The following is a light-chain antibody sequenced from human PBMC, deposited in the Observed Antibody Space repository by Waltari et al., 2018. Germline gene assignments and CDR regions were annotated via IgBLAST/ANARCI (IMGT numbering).Light chain of an antibody. CDR1: QSVSTY. V-gene: IGKV3-20*01. Sequence: EIVLTQSPGTLSLSPAERATLSCRASQSVSTYLAWYQQKPGQAPRLLIYHASTRATGIPDRFSGSGSGTDFSLTISRLEPEDFAVYHCQHYLRLPATFGQGTKVEIK. J-gene: IGKJ1*01. CDR2: HAS. CDR3: QHYLRLPAT.